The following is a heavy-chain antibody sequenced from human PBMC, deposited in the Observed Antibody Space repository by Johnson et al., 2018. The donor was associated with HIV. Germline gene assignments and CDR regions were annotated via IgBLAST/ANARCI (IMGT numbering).Heavy chain of an antibody. Sequence: QVQLVESGGGVVQPGRSLRLSCAASGFTFSSYGMHWVRQAPGKGLEWVAVIWYDGSNEHYADSVNGRFTISRDNSKNTLYLQMSSLRAEDTAVYYCAKSPGKDHGGNSGAFHIWGQGTMVTVSS. J-gene: IGHJ3*02. CDR2: IWYDGSNE. V-gene: IGHV3-33*06. D-gene: IGHD4-23*01. CDR1: GFTFSSYG. CDR3: AKSPGKDHGGNSGAFHI.